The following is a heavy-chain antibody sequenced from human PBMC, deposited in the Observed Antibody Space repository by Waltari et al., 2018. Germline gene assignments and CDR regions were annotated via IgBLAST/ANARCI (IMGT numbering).Heavy chain of an antibody. D-gene: IGHD6-19*01. CDR2: ISSRSSYI. CDR3: AGEGRQWLAAPDF. V-gene: IGHV3-21*01. J-gene: IGHJ4*02. CDR1: GFTFSSYS. Sequence: EVQLVESGGGLVKPGGSLRLSCAASGFTFSSYSMNWVRQAAGQGLECVSAISSRSSYIDNEDSVKGRFTIARDNAKNSLYLQMNSLRAEDTAVYYCAGEGRQWLAAPDFWGQGTLVTVSS.